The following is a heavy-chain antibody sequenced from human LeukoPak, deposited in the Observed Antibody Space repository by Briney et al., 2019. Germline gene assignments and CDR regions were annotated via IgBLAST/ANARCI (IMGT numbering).Heavy chain of an antibody. CDR1: GGSFSGYY. J-gene: IGHJ5*02. V-gene: IGHV4-34*01. CDR3: ARGHIGYCSGGSCYPANWFDP. Sequence: PSETLSLTCAVYGGSFSGYYWSWIRQPPGKGLEWIAEINHSGSTKYNPSPKSRVTISADTTKNQSSLKLSSMTAADTAVDYCARGHIGYCSGGSCYPANWFDPWGQGTLVTVSS. CDR2: INHSGST. D-gene: IGHD2-15*01.